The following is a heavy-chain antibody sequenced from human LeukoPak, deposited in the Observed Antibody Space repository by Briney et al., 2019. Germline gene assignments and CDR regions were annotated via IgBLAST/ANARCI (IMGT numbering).Heavy chain of an antibody. V-gene: IGHV3-30*18. J-gene: IGHJ4*02. CDR2: ISYDGSNK. D-gene: IGHD3-22*01. CDR3: AKSITMIVVAVPFDY. CDR1: GFTFISYG. Sequence: GGSLRLSCAASGFTFISYGMHWVGQAPAKGLEWVAVISYDGSNKYYADSVKGRFTISRDNSKNTLYLQMNSLRAEDTAVYYCAKSITMIVVAVPFDYWGQGTLVTVSS.